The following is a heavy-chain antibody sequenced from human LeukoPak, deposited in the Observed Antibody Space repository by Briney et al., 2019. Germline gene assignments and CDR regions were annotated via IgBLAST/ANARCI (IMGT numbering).Heavy chain of an antibody. Sequence: SETLSLTCSVSGYSISSGYYWGWIRQPPGKGLEWIGYIYYSGSTKYNPSLKSRVTISLDTSKNQFSLNLSSVTAADTAVYYCASGHIDGYNFRGDYWGQGTLVTVSS. CDR3: ASGHIDGYNFRGDY. V-gene: IGHV4-61*01. CDR2: IYYSGST. D-gene: IGHD5-24*01. CDR1: GYSISSGYY. J-gene: IGHJ4*02.